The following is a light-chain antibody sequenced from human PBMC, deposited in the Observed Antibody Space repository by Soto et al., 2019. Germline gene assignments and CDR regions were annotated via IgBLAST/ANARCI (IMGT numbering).Light chain of an antibody. V-gene: IGKV1-5*01. Sequence: DIQMTQSPSTLSASVGDRVTITCRASQSISARLAWYQRKPGKAPKLLIFDASSLKSGVPSRFSGSGSGTEFTLTISSLHPDDFATYYCQHYSTVWAFGQGTKVEIK. CDR1: QSISAR. J-gene: IGKJ1*01. CDR3: QHYSTVWA. CDR2: DAS.